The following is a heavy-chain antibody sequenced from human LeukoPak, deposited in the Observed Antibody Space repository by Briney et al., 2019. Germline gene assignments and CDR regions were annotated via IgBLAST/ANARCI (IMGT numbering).Heavy chain of an antibody. D-gene: IGHD3-3*01. Sequence: PGGSLRLSCAASGFTFSSYAISWVRQAPGKGLEWVSAISGSGGSTYYADSVKGRFTISRDNSKNTLYLQMNSLRAEDTAVYYCAKDLTIFGVVTPYGMDVWGQGTTVTVSS. J-gene: IGHJ6*02. CDR1: GFTFSSYA. V-gene: IGHV3-23*01. CDR3: AKDLTIFGVVTPYGMDV. CDR2: ISGSGGST.